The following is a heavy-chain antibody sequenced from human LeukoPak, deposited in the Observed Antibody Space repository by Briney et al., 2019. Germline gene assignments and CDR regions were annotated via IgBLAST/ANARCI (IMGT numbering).Heavy chain of an antibody. V-gene: IGHV3-48*03. CDR2: ISSSGSTI. D-gene: IGHD1-26*01. Sequence: TGGSLRLSCAASGFTFSSYEMNWVRQAPGKGLEWVSYISSSGSTIYYADSVKGRFTISRDNAKNSLYLQMNSLRAEDTAVYYCARDATSGWFDPWGQGTLVTVSS. CDR1: GFTFSSYE. J-gene: IGHJ5*02. CDR3: ARDATSGWFDP.